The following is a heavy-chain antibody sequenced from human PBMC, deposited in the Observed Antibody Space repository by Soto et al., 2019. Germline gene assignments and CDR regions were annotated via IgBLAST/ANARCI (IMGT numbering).Heavy chain of an antibody. CDR1: GGSISNYF. Sequence: TSETLSLTWTVSGGSISNYFCNWIRQPAGKGLEWIGRIDNSGSTNYNPSLKSRITMSADTSRNQFSLKLNSVTAADTAVYYCARGGQDFWSGPFDYWGQGALVTVSS. CDR3: ARGGQDFWSGPFDY. D-gene: IGHD3-3*01. CDR2: IDNSGST. V-gene: IGHV4-4*07. J-gene: IGHJ4*02.